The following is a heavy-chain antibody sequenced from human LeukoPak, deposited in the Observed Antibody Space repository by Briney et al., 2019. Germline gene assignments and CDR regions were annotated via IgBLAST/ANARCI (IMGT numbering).Heavy chain of an antibody. Sequence: ASVKVSCKASGYTFTGYYMHWVRQAPGQGLEWMGWINPNSGGTNYAQKFQGRVTMSRDTSISTAYMELSNLRSEDTAVYYCARRGIAVADLDYWGQGTLVTVSS. V-gene: IGHV1-2*02. CDR1: GYTFTGYY. J-gene: IGHJ4*02. CDR2: INPNSGGT. CDR3: ARRGIAVADLDY. D-gene: IGHD6-19*01.